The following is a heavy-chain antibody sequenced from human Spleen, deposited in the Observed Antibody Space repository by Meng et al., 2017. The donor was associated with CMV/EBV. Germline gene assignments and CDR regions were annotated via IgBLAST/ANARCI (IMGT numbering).Heavy chain of an antibody. J-gene: IGHJ2*01. CDR3: ASIAVAGPYWYFDL. Sequence: VSGGSISSSNLWTWVRQVPGKGLEWIGEIYHSGSTNYNPSLKSRVTISVDKFKNQFSLKLSSVTAADTAVYYCASIAVAGPYWYFDLWGRGTLVTVSS. V-gene: IGHV4-4*02. CDR2: IYHSGST. D-gene: IGHD6-19*01. CDR1: GGSISSSNL.